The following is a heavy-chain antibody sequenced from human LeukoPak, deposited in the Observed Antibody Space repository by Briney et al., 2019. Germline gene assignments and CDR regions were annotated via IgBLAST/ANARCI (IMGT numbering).Heavy chain of an antibody. J-gene: IGHJ3*02. CDR3: AREGPYCSSTSCYGAFDI. V-gene: IGHV1-2*02. D-gene: IGHD2-2*01. Sequence: GASVKVSCKASGYTFTGYYMPWVRQAPGPGREGWGWINPNSGGTNYAQKFQGRVTMTRDTSISTAYMELSRLRSDDTAVYYCAREGPYCSSTSCYGAFDIWGQGTMVTVSS. CDR2: INPNSGGT. CDR1: GYTFTGYY.